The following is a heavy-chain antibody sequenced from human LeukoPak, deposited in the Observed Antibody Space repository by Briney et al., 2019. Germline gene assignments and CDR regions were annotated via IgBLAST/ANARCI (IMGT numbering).Heavy chain of an antibody. D-gene: IGHD1-1*01. CDR3: ARDMVPGAGNHYGMDV. Sequence: ASVKVSCKASGYMFANDGINWVRQAPGQGLEWMGWISADKGNTKYAQRFQGRVTMTTDTSTTTAYMELRSLRSDDTAVYHCARDMVPGAGNHYGMDVWGQGTTVTVSS. J-gene: IGHJ6*02. CDR1: GYMFANDG. CDR2: ISADKGNT. V-gene: IGHV1-18*01.